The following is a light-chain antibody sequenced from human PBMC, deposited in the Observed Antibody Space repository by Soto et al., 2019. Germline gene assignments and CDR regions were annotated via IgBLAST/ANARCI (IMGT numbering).Light chain of an antibody. CDR1: QTITTW. V-gene: IGKV1-5*03. Sequence: DIQMTQSPSTLSASVGDRVTITCRASQTITTWLAWYQQKPGKAPKLLIYKASSLESGVPSRFSGSGSGTEFTLTISILQPDDFATYYCQQYNRYSFTFGPGTKVDIK. CDR2: KAS. CDR3: QQYNRYSFT. J-gene: IGKJ3*01.